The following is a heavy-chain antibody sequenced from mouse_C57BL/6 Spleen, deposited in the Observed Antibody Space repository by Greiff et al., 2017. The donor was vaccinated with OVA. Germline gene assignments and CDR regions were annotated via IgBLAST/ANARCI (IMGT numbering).Heavy chain of an antibody. J-gene: IGHJ1*03. CDR3: ARWLLLYFDV. CDR1: GYTFTSYW. D-gene: IGHD2-3*01. Sequence: QVQLKQPGAELVMPGASVKLSCKASGYTFTSYWMHWVKQRPGQGLEWIGEIDPSDSYTNYNQKFKGKSTLTVDKSSSTAYMQLSSLTSEDSAVYYCARWLLLYFDVWGTGTTVTVSS. V-gene: IGHV1-69*01. CDR2: IDPSDSYT.